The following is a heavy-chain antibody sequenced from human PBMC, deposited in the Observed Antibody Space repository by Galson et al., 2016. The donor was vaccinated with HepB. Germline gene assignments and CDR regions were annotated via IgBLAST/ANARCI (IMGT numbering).Heavy chain of an antibody. D-gene: IGHD3-16*02. Sequence: SVKVSCKASGYTFTDKYMHWLRQVPGQGPQWVGWISPNSGDTNYAHYFQGRVTLTSDTSISTAYMELSSLTPDDTAVYYCARAGGDYFWGSFRSHFYSWGQGTLVTVSS. J-gene: IGHJ4*02. CDR1: GYTFTDKY. V-gene: IGHV1-2*02. CDR2: ISPNSGDT. CDR3: ARAGGDYFWGSFRSHFYS.